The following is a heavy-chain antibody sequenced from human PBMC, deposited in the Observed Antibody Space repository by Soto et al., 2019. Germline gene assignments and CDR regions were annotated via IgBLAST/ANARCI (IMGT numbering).Heavy chain of an antibody. CDR1: GITFTTYG. D-gene: IGHD6-6*01. V-gene: IGHV3-30*18. CDR2: VSYDGSHK. CDR3: AKEMYPRTVLDSSSPWGDY. J-gene: IGHJ4*02. Sequence: QVQLVQSEGGVIQPGKSLRLSCAASGITFTTYGMHWVRQTPGKGLEWVAVVSYDGSHKYYADSVKGRFTISRDDSKNPMYLQMNSLRVEATAVYYCAKEMYPRTVLDSSSPWGDYWGQGTLVTVSS.